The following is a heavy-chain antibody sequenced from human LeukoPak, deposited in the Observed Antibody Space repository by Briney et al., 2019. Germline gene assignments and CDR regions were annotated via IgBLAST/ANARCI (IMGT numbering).Heavy chain of an antibody. J-gene: IGHJ3*02. Sequence: GGSLRLSCAASGFTFSSYDMHWVRQATGKGLEWVSAIGTAGDTYYPGSVKGRFTISRENAKNSLYLQMNSLRAGDTAVYYCARRSSGYHHDAFDIWGQGTMVTVSS. V-gene: IGHV3-13*01. CDR1: GFTFSSYD. D-gene: IGHD3-22*01. CDR3: ARRSSGYHHDAFDI. CDR2: IGTAGDT.